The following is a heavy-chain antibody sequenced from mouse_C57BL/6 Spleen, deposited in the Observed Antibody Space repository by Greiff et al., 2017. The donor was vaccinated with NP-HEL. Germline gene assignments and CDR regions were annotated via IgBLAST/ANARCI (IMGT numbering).Heavy chain of an antibody. CDR1: GYTFTDYY. CDR3: ARRDDYLFAY. D-gene: IGHD2-4*01. CDR2: INPKNGGT. J-gene: IGHJ3*01. V-gene: IGHV1-26*01. Sequence: EVQLQQSGPELVKPGASVKISCKASGYTFTDYYMNWVKQSHGKGLEWIGDINPKNGGTSYNKKFKGKATLTVDKSSSTAYMELRSLTSVDSAVYYCARRDDYLFAYWGQGTLVTVSA.